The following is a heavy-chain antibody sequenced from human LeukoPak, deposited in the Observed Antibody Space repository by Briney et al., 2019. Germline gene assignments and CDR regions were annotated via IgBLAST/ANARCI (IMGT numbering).Heavy chain of an antibody. Sequence: GSLRLSCAASGFTFSDYYMSWIRQAPGKGLEWIGSIYYSGSTYYNPSLKSRVTISVDTSKNQFSLKLSSVTAADTAVYYCARPLRVLNWFDPWGQGTLVTVSS. V-gene: IGHV4-39*01. CDR1: GFTFSDYY. D-gene: IGHD4-17*01. CDR3: ARPLRVLNWFDP. CDR2: IYYSGST. J-gene: IGHJ5*02.